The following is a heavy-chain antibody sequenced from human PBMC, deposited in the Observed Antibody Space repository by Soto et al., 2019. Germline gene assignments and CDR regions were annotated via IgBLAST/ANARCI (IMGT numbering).Heavy chain of an antibody. J-gene: IGHJ5*02. D-gene: IGHD3-10*01. CDR1: GFIFKNYD. V-gene: IGHV3-9*01. CDR3: AKAPVYGSGGWFDL. CDR2: ISWNSGNL. Sequence: ESQLVESGGGLVQPGRSLRLSCEASGFIFKNYDMVWVRQGPGKGLEWVSSISWNSGNLDYGDSVKGRFTISRDNAKKSLYLQMNSLRTEDTAWYFCAKAPVYGSGGWFDLWGRGPLGTVSS.